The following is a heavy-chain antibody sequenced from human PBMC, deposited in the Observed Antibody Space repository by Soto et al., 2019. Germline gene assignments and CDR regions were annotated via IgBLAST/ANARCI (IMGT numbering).Heavy chain of an antibody. CDR3: AKDLLPVVVAAPFDY. V-gene: IGHV3-30*18. D-gene: IGHD2-15*01. CDR1: GFTFSSYG. J-gene: IGHJ4*02. Sequence: QVQLVESGGGVVQPGRSLRLSCAASGFTFSSYGMHWVRQAPGKGLEWVAIISYDGSNKYYADSVKGRFTISRDNSKNTLYLQMNSLRAEDTAVYYCAKDLLPVVVAAPFDYWGQGTLVTVSX. CDR2: ISYDGSNK.